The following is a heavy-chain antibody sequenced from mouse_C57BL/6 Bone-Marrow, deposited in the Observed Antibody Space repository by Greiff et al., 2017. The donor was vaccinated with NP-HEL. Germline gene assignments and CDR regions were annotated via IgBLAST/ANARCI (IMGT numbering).Heavy chain of an antibody. Sequence: QVQLQQPGAELVKPGASVPMSCKASGYTFTSYWITWVKQRPGQGLEWIGDIYPGSGSTNYNEKFKSKATLTVDTSSSTAYMQLSSLTSEDSAVYYCARLGYSNYVGYFDYWGQGTTLTVSS. CDR2: IYPGSGST. D-gene: IGHD2-5*01. CDR1: GYTFTSYW. V-gene: IGHV1-55*01. J-gene: IGHJ2*01. CDR3: ARLGYSNYVGYFDY.